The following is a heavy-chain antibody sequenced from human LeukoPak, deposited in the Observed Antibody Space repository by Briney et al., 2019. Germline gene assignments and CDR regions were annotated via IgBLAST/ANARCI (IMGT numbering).Heavy chain of an antibody. CDR1: GFTFSSYS. J-gene: IGHJ4*02. CDR2: ISSSGSSI. CDR3: ARAHSSGYSSGWYSGY. Sequence: GGSLRLSCAASGFTFSSYSMNCVRHAPGKGLEWVSYISSSGSSIFYADSVKGRFTISRDNAKNSLYLQMNSLRDEDTTVCYCARAHSSGYSSGWYSGYWGQETLVTVCS. V-gene: IGHV3-48*02. D-gene: IGHD6-19*01.